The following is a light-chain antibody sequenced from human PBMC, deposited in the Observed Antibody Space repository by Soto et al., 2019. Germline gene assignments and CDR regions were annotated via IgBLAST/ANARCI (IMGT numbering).Light chain of an antibody. V-gene: IGLV2-14*01. CDR3: NSYTSRSTHV. J-gene: IGLJ1*01. Sequence: QSVLTQPASVSGSPGQSIAISCTGTSSDIGGYNYVSWYQQHPGKAPKLMIYEVTYRPSGVSNRFSGSKSGNTASLTISGLQHEEEADYYCNSYTSRSTHVFGTGTKVTVL. CDR2: EVT. CDR1: SSDIGGYNY.